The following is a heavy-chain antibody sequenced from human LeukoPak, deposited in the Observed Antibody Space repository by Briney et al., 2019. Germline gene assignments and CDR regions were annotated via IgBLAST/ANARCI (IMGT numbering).Heavy chain of an antibody. J-gene: IGHJ3*02. CDR2: INPNSGGT. V-gene: IGHV1-2*02. CDR3: ARDLLRPWDAFDI. CDR1: GYTFTGYY. Sequence: GASVKVSCKASGYTFTGYYMHWVRQAPGQGLEWMGWINPNSGGTNYAQKFQGRVTMTRDTSISTAYMELSSLRSEDTAVYYCARDLLRPWDAFDIWGQGTMVTVSS. D-gene: IGHD1-26*01.